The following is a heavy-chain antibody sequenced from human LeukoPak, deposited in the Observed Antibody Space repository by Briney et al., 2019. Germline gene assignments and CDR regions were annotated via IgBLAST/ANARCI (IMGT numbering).Heavy chain of an antibody. CDR1: GFTFNNYA. V-gene: IGHV3-23*01. D-gene: IGHD6-13*01. J-gene: IGHJ6*03. Sequence: GGSLRLSCAASGFTFNNYAMSWVRQAPGKGLEWVSAISGSGGSTYYADSVKGRFTISRDNSKNTLYLQMNSLRAEDTAVYYCARVERSQQLVRLRYYYYYYYMDVWGKGTTVTVSS. CDR2: ISGSGGST. CDR3: ARVERSQQLVRLRYYYYYYYMDV.